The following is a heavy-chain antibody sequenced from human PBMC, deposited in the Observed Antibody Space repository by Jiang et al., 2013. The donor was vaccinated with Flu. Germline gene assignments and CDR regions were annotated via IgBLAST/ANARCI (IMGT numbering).Heavy chain of an antibody. Sequence: LLKPSETLSLTCAVYGGSFSVYYWNWIRQPPGKGLEWIGEINHSGSTNSNPSLKSRVTMSVDTSKNQFSLKLSSVTAADTAVYYCARGGGIVGTRSYFFDYWGQGTLVTVSS. CDR1: GGSFSVYY. D-gene: IGHD1-26*01. V-gene: IGHV4-34*01. CDR2: INHSGST. CDR3: ARGGGIVGTRSYFFDY. J-gene: IGHJ4*02.